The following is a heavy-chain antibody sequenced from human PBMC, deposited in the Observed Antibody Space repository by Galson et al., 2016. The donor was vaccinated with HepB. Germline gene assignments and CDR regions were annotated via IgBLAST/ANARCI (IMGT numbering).Heavy chain of an antibody. J-gene: IGHJ4*02. Sequence: LSLTCSVSGGSINSRSYYWAWIRQPPGKGLEWVGSVYYSGATSYNPSLQSRVTISVDPSKTQFSLKMNSVTAADMAVYFYARENPGKGDYVRTTYYFDYWGQGTLVTVSS. V-gene: IGHV4-39*01. CDR1: GGSINSRSYY. CDR2: VYYSGAT. D-gene: IGHD3-10*02. CDR3: ARENPGKGDYVRTTYYFDY.